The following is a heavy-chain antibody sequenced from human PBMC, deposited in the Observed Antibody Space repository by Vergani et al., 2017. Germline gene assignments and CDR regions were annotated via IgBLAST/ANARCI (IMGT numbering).Heavy chain of an antibody. CDR2: IQFDGSNQ. D-gene: IGHD3-16*01. J-gene: IGHJ4*02. CDR3: AKHFRGWGIDY. V-gene: IGHV3-30*02. Sequence: QVQLVESGGGVVQRGGSLRLSCATSGFSFSNYYMQCIRRGPGKGLEFVAFIQFDGSNQYYADSVKGRFTLSRDFSKNTLYLQMNSLRTDDTATYYCAKHFRGWGIDYWGQGTQVIVSS. CDR1: GFSFSNYY.